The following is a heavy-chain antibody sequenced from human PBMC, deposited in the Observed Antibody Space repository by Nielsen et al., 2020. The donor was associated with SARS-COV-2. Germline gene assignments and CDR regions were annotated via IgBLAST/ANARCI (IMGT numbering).Heavy chain of an antibody. D-gene: IGHD3-22*01. CDR1: GYTFTDYY. J-gene: IGHJ6*02. CDR2: INPYSGGT. V-gene: IGHV1-2*06. CDR3: AKDSRTSGYYNIGYYYYGTDV. Sequence: ASVKVSCKASGYTFTDYYIHWVRQAPGQGLEWMGRINPYSGGTNYAQKFQGTVTMTRDASISTVYMELTSDDTAVYYCAKDSRTSGYYNIGYYYYGTDVWGQGTTVTVSS.